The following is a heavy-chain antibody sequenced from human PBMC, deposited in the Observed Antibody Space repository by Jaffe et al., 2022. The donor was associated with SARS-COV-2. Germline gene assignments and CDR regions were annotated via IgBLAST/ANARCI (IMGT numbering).Heavy chain of an antibody. CDR2: IYSGGST. V-gene: IGHV3-53*02. D-gene: IGHD3-22*01. J-gene: IGHJ1*01. CDR3: AIPVDYYDSSGYYSGEYFQH. Sequence: EVQLVETGGGLIQPGGSLRLSCAASGFTVSSNYMSWVRQAPGKGLEWVSVIYSGGSTYYADSVKGRFTISRDNSKNTLYLQMNSLRAEDTAVYYCAIPVDYYDSSGYYSGEYFQHWGQGTLVTVSS. CDR1: GFTVSSNY.